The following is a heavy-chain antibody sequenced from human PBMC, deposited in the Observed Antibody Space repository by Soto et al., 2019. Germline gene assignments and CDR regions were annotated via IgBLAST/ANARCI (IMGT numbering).Heavy chain of an antibody. CDR3: ARLGYSYGPGYYYYGMDV. D-gene: IGHD5-18*01. J-gene: IGHJ6*02. CDR1: GFTFSSYS. CDR2: ISSSSSYI. Sequence: EVQLVESGGGLVKPGGSLRLSCAASGFTFSSYSMNWVRQAPGKGLEWVSSISSSSSYIYYADSVKGRFTISRDNAKNTLYRQMNRLRAEDTAVDYCARLGYSYGPGYYYYGMDVWGQGTTVTVSS. V-gene: IGHV3-21*01.